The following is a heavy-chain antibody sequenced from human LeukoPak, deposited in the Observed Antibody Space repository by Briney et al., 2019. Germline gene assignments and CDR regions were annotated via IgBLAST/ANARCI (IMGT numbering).Heavy chain of an antibody. CDR3: ARDFMPLDYYGSGSYYGPVDY. D-gene: IGHD3-10*01. V-gene: IGHV3-7*01. CDR1: GFTFSSYW. Sequence: AGGSLRLSCAASGFTFSSYWMSWVRQAPGKGLEWVANIKQDGSEKYYVDSVKGRFTISRDNAKNSLYLQMNSLRAEDTAVYYCARDFMPLDYYGSGSYYGPVDYWGQGTLVTVSS. J-gene: IGHJ4*02. CDR2: IKQDGSEK.